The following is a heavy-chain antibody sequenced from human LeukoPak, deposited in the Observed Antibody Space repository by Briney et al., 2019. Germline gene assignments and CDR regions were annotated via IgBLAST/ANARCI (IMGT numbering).Heavy chain of an antibody. Sequence: GGSLRLSCATSGFTFSNYWMSWVRQAPGKGLEWVANIKEDGSEKNYVDFVKGRFTVSRDNAKNSLYLQMNSLRGDDAAIYYCARDWGAAGLWDYWGQGTLVTVSS. J-gene: IGHJ4*02. CDR1: GFTFSNYW. D-gene: IGHD6-13*01. V-gene: IGHV3-7*05. CDR3: ARDWGAAGLWDY. CDR2: IKEDGSEK.